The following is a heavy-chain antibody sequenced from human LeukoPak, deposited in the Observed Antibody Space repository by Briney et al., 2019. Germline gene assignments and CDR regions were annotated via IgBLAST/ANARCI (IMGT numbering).Heavy chain of an antibody. Sequence: ASVKVSCNASGYTFTSYDINWVRQATGQGLEWMGWMNPNSGNTGYAQKFQGRVTITRNTSISTAYMELSSLRSEDTAVYYCARATYYYGSGFDYWGQGTLFTVSS. CDR2: MNPNSGNT. CDR3: ARATYYYGSGFDY. D-gene: IGHD3-10*01. CDR1: GYTFTSYD. V-gene: IGHV1-8*03. J-gene: IGHJ4*02.